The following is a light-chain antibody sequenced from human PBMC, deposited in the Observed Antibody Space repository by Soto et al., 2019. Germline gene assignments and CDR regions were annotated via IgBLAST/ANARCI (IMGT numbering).Light chain of an antibody. V-gene: IGKV1-39*01. Sequence: DIQMTQSPSSLSASVEDRVIITCRASQSISNHLNWYQQKPGKAPKLLIFAASSLQSGVPSRFIGSGSGTNFTLTVSSLQPEDFATYYCQQSYSTPITFGQGTRLEIK. CDR1: QSISNH. J-gene: IGKJ5*01. CDR3: QQSYSTPIT. CDR2: AAS.